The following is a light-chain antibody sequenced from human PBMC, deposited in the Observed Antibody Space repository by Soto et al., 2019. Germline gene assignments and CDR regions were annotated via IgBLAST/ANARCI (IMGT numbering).Light chain of an antibody. J-gene: IGKJ1*01. CDR3: QYWDNYSWT. V-gene: IGKV1-5*03. Sequence: DIQMTQSPSTLSASVGDRVTITCRASQSITGWLAWYQQKPGKAPKFLIYNASTLQSGVPSRFSGSGSETEFTLTISSLQPDDFAAYYCQYWDNYSWTFGQGTKVEIK. CDR2: NAS. CDR1: QSITGW.